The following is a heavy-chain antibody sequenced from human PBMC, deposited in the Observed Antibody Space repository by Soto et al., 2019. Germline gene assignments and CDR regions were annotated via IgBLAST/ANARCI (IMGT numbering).Heavy chain of an antibody. CDR2: IRSKPFGGTT. CDR3: TRDVPAMDV. Sequence: LRLSCAGSGFTFGDNDVNWVRQAPGKGLEWVGFIRSKPFGGTTEYAASVKGRFTISRDDSKSIAYLQMNSLRTEDTAVYYCTRDVPAMDVWGQGTTVTVSS. CDR1: GFTFGDND. V-gene: IGHV3-49*04. J-gene: IGHJ6*02.